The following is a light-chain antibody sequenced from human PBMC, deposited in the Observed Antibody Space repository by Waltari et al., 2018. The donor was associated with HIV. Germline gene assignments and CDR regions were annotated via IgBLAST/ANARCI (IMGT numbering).Light chain of an antibody. CDR2: WAS. Sequence: DLVMTQSPDSLPVSLGERATLTCTSSRTILFSSDNRNYLAWYQQKPRQPPKLLISWASTRESGVPDRFSGSGSGTDFTLTITRLQAEDVAVYHCQQYFRIPPTFGGGTKVEIK. J-gene: IGKJ4*01. V-gene: IGKV4-1*01. CDR3: QQYFRIPPT. CDR1: RTILFSSDNRNY.